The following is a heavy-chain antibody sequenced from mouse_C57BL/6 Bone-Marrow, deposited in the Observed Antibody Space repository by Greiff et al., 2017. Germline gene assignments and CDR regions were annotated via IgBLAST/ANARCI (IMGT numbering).Heavy chain of an antibody. V-gene: IGHV5-12*01. Sequence: EVHLVESGGGLVQPGGSLKLSCAASGFTFSDYYMYWVRQTPEKRLEWVAYISNGGGSTYYPDTVKGRFTISRDNAKNTLYLQMSRLKSEDTAMYYCARYSNYGLDYWGQGTTLTVSS. CDR3: ARYSNYGLDY. CDR2: ISNGGGST. J-gene: IGHJ2*01. D-gene: IGHD2-5*01. CDR1: GFTFSDYY.